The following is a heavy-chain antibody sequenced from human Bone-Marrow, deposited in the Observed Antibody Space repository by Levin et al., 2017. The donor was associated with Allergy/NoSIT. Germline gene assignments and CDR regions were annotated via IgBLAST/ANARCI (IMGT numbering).Heavy chain of an antibody. V-gene: IGHV3-33*01. Sequence: GGSLRLSCAASGFTFSSYGMHWVRQAPGKGLEWVAVIWYDGSNKYYADSVKGRFTISRDNSKNTLYLQMNSLRAEDTAVYYCARDRYSSGPDYYYYGMDVWGQGTTVTVSS. D-gene: IGHD6-19*01. J-gene: IGHJ6*02. CDR2: IWYDGSNK. CDR3: ARDRYSSGPDYYYYGMDV. CDR1: GFTFSSYG.